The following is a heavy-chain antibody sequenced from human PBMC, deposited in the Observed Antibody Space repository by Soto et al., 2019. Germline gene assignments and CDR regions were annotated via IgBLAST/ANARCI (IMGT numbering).Heavy chain of an antibody. D-gene: IGHD5-18*01. CDR2: IYHSGST. CDR1: GGSISSGGYS. CDR3: TTLYTYGWSGLDS. V-gene: IGHV4-30-2*01. Sequence: SETLSLTCAVSGGSISSGGYSWSWIRQPPGKGLEWIGYIYHSGSTYYNPSLKSRVTISVDRSKDQFSLKLSSVTAADTAVYYCTTLYTYGWSGLDSWGQGSLVTVSS. J-gene: IGHJ4*02.